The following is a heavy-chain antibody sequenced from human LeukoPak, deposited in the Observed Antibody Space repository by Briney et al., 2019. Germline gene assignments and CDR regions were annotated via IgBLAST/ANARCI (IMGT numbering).Heavy chain of an antibody. CDR2: INHSGST. CDR3: ARMDFWSGSSSY. V-gene: IGHV4-34*01. D-gene: IGHD3-3*01. Sequence: PSETLSLTCAVYGGSCSGYYWSWIRQPPGKGLEWIGEINHSGSTNYSPSLKSRVTISVDTSKNQFSLKLSSVTAADTAVYYCARMDFWSGSSSYWGQGTLVTVSS. J-gene: IGHJ4*02. CDR1: GGSCSGYY.